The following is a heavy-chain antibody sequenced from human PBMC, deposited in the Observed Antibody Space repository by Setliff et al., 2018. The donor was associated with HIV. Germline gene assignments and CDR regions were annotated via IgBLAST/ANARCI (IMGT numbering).Heavy chain of an antibody. J-gene: IGHJ4*02. D-gene: IGHD6-13*01. Sequence: PSETLSLTCAVYSGSFSTYYWTWIRQPPGKGLEWIGYSFSSGTTNYNPSLKSRVTMSVDASKNQFSLILSSVTAADTAVYYCARVDWGYSSNWSIDYWGQGMLVTVSS. CDR1: SGSFSTYY. V-gene: IGHV4-59*08. CDR2: SFSSGTT. CDR3: ARVDWGYSSNWSIDY.